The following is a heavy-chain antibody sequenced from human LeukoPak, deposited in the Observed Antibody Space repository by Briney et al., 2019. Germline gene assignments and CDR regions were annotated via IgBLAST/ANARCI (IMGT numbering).Heavy chain of an antibody. CDR1: GFTFSDHH. D-gene: IGHD3-22*01. CDR2: ISRSSGSSI. J-gene: IGHJ4*02. CDR3: ARSGVGYFYDNTGYYPLDY. V-gene: IGHV3-11*04. Sequence: PGGSLRLSCAASGFTFSDHHMNWVRQAPGQGLEWVSYISRSSGSSIYYADSVKGRFTISRDNAKNSLYLQMNSLRAEDTAVYYCARSGVGYFYDNTGYYPLDYWGQGTLVTVSS.